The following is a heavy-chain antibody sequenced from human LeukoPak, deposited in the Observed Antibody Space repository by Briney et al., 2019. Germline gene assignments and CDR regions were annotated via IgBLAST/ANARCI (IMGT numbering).Heavy chain of an antibody. CDR1: GYTFTGYY. CDR3: ASLSFRGEWLLFY. J-gene: IGHJ4*02. V-gene: IGHV1-2*02. D-gene: IGHD3-3*01. CDR2: INPNSGGT. Sequence: ASVKVSCKASGYTFTGYYMHWVRQAPGQGLEWMGWINPNSGGTNYAQRFQGRVTMTRDTSISTAYMELSRLRSDDTALYYCASLSFRGEWLLFYWGQGTLVTVSS.